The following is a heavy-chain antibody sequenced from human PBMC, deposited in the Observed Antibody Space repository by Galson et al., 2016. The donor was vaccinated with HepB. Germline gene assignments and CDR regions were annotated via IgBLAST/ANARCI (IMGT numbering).Heavy chain of an antibody. CDR2: ISGYNVNT. CDR3: ARTGNYVNTAYFGS. Sequence: SVKVSCKASGYTFSSYVISWVRQAPGQGLEWMGWISGYNVNTKYAQKFQDRVTMTTDTSTSTAYMELRSPRSDDTAVYYCARTGNYVNTAYFGSWGQGTLVTVSS. J-gene: IGHJ4*02. V-gene: IGHV1-18*01. D-gene: IGHD4-11*01. CDR1: GYTFSSYV.